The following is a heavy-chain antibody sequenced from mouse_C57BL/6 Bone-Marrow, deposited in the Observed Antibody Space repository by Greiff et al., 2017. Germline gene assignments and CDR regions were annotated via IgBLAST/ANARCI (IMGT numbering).Heavy chain of an antibody. V-gene: IGHV14-4*01. CDR2: IEPENGDT. CDR3: TPLYYSNFH. CDR1: GFNIKDDY. Sequence: VQLQQSGAELVRPGASVKLSCTASGFNIKDDYMHWVKQRPEQGLEWIGWIEPENGDTEYASKFQGKATITADTSSNTAYLQLSSLTSEDTAVYYCTPLYYSNFHWGQGTTLTVSS. D-gene: IGHD2-5*01. J-gene: IGHJ2*01.